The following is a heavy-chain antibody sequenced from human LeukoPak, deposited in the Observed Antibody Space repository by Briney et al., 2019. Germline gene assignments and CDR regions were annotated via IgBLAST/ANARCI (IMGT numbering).Heavy chain of an antibody. D-gene: IGHD3-16*01. CDR3: ARITGTTFGFSDY. CDR2: INPNGGGT. CDR1: GYTFTDYY. J-gene: IGHJ4*02. V-gene: IGHV1-2*02. Sequence: VASVKVSCKASGYTFTDYYMHWVRQAPGQGLEWMGWINPNGGGTDYAQKFQGRVTMTRDTSISTAYMELSRLRSDDTAVYYCARITGTTFGFSDYWGQEPLDTVSS.